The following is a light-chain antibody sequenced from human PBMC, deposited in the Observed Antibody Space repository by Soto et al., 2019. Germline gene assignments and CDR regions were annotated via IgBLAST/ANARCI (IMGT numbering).Light chain of an antibody. V-gene: IGLV1-44*01. CDR3: ASWDDSLNARV. J-gene: IGLJ3*02. Sequence: SVLTQPPSASGTPGQRVTVSCSGGSSNIGRYTVNWYQQLPGTAPKVLLYNDNQRPSGVPDRFSGSKSGTSASLAISGLQSEDEADYYCASWDDSLNARVFGGGTKLTVL. CDR2: NDN. CDR1: SSNIGRYT.